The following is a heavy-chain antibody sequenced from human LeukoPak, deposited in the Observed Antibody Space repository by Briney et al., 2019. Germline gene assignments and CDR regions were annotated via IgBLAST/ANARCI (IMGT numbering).Heavy chain of an antibody. CDR2: IYYSGST. CDR3: ARVRRVDILTGYYYDAFDI. CDR1: GGSISSSSYY. J-gene: IGHJ3*02. Sequence: SETLSLTCTVSGGSISSSSYYWGWIRQPPGKGLEWIGSIYYSGSTYYNPSLKSRVTISVDTSKNQFSLKLSSVTAADTAVYYCARVRRVDILTGYYYDAFDIWGQGTMVTVSS. V-gene: IGHV4-39*01. D-gene: IGHD3-9*01.